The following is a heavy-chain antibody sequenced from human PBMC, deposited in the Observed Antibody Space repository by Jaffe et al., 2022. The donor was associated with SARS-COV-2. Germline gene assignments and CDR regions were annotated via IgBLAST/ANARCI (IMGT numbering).Heavy chain of an antibody. V-gene: IGHV4-39*01. CDR3: ATGQVGYSYDTPFDY. CDR2: IYYGGST. D-gene: IGHD5-18*01. J-gene: IGHJ4*02. CDR1: GDSISSSSYY. Sequence: QLQLQESGPGLVKPSETLSLTCTVSGDSISSSSYYWGWIRQPPGKGLEWIGNIYYGGSTYHNPSLKSRVTIFVDTSKKQFCLKLSSVTAADTAVYYCATGQVGYSYDTPFDYWGQGTLVTVSS.